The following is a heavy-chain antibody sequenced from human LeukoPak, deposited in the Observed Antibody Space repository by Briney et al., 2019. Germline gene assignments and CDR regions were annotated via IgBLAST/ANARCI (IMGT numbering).Heavy chain of an antibody. J-gene: IGHJ6*03. CDR3: ARRVDYYYYYYMDV. CDR1: GGSISSYY. V-gene: IGHV4-59*01. CDR2: IYYSGST. Sequence: PSETLSLNCTVSGGSISSYYWSWIRQPPGKGLEWIGYIYYSGSTNYNPSLKSRVTISVDTSKNQFSLKLSSATAADTAVYYCARRVDYYYYYYMDVWGRGTTVTVSS.